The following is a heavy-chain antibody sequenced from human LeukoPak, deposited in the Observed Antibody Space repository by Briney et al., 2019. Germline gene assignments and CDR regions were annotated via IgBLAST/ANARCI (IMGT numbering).Heavy chain of an antibody. V-gene: IGHV5-51*01. Sequence: GESLKISCKVSGYTFTHNWIGWVRQKPGRGLEWLGVIFPADSNTAYNSSFRGQVTISVDKSIDTAYLQWASLKASDTAMYYCASLEMATDYWGQGTLVTVSS. CDR2: IFPADSNT. J-gene: IGHJ4*02. CDR1: GYTFTHNW. D-gene: IGHD5-24*01. CDR3: ASLEMATDY.